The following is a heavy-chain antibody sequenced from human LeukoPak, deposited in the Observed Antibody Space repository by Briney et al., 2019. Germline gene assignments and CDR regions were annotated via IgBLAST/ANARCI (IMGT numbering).Heavy chain of an antibody. CDR1: GFTFSSYG. CDR3: ATDPATVGITTRDF. V-gene: IGHV3-23*01. D-gene: IGHD1-26*01. CDR2: ISRRGGTT. J-gene: IGHJ4*02. Sequence: PGGSLRLSCAASGFTFSSYGMHWVRQAPGKGLEWVATISRRGGTTNYADFVKGRFTISRDNSRSTVFLRMESLRAEDTAVYYCATDPATVGITTRDFWGQGTLVTVSS.